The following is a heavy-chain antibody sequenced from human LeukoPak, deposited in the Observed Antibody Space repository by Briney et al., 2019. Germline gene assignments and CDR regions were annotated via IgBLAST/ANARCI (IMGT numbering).Heavy chain of an antibody. Sequence: GGSLRLSCAASGFTFSSYSMNWVRQAPGKGLEWVSSISSSSSSYIYYADSVKGRFTISRDNAKNSLYLQMNSLRAEDTAVYYCAREDRDAYYYGSGSYYNVGGFDYWGQGTLVTVSS. CDR1: GFTFSSYS. CDR2: ISSSSSSYI. J-gene: IGHJ4*02. D-gene: IGHD3-10*01. CDR3: AREDRDAYYYGSGSYYNVGGFDY. V-gene: IGHV3-21*01.